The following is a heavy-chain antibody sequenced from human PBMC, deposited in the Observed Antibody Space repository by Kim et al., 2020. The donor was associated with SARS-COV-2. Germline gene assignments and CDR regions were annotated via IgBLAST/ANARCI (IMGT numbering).Heavy chain of an antibody. J-gene: IGHJ6*02. Sequence: RYSPSFQGQVTISADKSISTAYLQWSSLKASDTAMYYCARHNDILTIPDVWGQGTTVTVSS. D-gene: IGHD3-9*01. V-gene: IGHV5-51*01. CDR3: ARHNDILTIPDV.